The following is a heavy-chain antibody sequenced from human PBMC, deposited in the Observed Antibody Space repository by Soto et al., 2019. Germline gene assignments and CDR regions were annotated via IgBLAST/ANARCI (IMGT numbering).Heavy chain of an antibody. CDR1: GFTFSNYA. CDR2: ISSAGSNR. J-gene: IGHJ6*02. Sequence: PGGSLRLSCAASGFTFSNYAIHWVRQAPGKGLEWLALISSAGSNRYYADSVEGRFTISRENAQNSFFLQMNSLRVGDTAVYYCARTDRDFYGLDVWGQGTTVTVSS. V-gene: IGHV3-30-3*01. CDR3: ARTDRDFYGLDV.